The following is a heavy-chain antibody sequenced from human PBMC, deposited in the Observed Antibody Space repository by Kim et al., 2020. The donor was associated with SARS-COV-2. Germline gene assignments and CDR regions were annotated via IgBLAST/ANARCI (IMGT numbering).Heavy chain of an antibody. D-gene: IGHD1-26*01. Sequence: ASVKVSCKASGYTFTGYYMHWVRQAPGQGLEWMGWINPNSGGTNYAQKFQGRVTMTRDTSISTAYMELSRLRSDDTAVYYCARAQTVGATYYYYGMDVWGQGTTVTVSS. CDR2: INPNSGGT. J-gene: IGHJ6*02. CDR1: GYTFTGYY. V-gene: IGHV1-2*02. CDR3: ARAQTVGATYYYYGMDV.